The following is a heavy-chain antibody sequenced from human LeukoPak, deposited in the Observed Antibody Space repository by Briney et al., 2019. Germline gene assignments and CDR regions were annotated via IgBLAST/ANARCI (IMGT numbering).Heavy chain of an antibody. CDR3: AKDPYYDFWSGYYFFDY. V-gene: IGHV3-23*01. CDR1: GFTFRNYA. Sequence: GGSLRLSCAASGFTFRNYAVSWVRQAPGKGLEWGSGISGSGDFTYYADSVKGRFTIFRDNSKNTLYLEMNSLRAEDTAVYYCAKDPYYDFWSGYYFFDYWGQGTLVTVSS. CDR2: ISGSGDFT. D-gene: IGHD3-3*01. J-gene: IGHJ4*02.